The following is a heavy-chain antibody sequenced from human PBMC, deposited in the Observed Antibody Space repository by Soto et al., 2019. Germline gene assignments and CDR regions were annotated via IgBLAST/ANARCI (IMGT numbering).Heavy chain of an antibody. CDR1: GYTFTNND. CDR3: ATMATFGSLNWFDP. V-gene: IGHV1-8*01. D-gene: IGHD3-10*01. CDR2: MNPGSGDT. Sequence: ASVKVSFKASGYTFTNNDVSWVRQATGQGLEWMGWMNPGSGDTGYAQKFRGRVTMTRDISIATAYMELSSLRSDDTAIYYCATMATFGSLNWFDPWGQGPLVTVSS. J-gene: IGHJ5*02.